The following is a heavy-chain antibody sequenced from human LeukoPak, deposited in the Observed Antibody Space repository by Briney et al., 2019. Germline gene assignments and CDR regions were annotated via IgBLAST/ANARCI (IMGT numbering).Heavy chain of an antibody. D-gene: IGHD4-17*01. J-gene: IGHJ5*02. CDR3: ARGPLTMTRGFDP. CDR2: ISYSGIT. V-gene: IGHV4-39*07. Sequence: SETLSLTCTVSGGSISSSSYYWGWIRQPPGKGLEWIGSISYSGITYYNPSLKSRVTISVDTSNNQFSLKLSSVTAADTAVYYCARGPLTMTRGFDPWGQGTLVTVSS. CDR1: GGSISSSSYY.